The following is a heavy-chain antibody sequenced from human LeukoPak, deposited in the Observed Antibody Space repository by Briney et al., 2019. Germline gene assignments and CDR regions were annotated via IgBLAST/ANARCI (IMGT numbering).Heavy chain of an antibody. V-gene: IGHV4-59*12. J-gene: IGHJ4*02. CDR3: ARGRIRGSSGWLY. CDR1: GGSISSYY. D-gene: IGHD6-19*01. CDR2: IYFSGSGIT. Sequence: SETLSLTCTVSGGSISSYYWSWIRQPPGKGLEWIGYIYFSGSGITNYNPSLKSRVTISLDPSKNQFSLKLSSVTAADTAVYYCARGRIRGSSGWLYWGQGTLVTVSS.